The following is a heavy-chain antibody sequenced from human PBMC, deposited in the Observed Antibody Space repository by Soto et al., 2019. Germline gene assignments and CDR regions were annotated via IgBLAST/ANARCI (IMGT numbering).Heavy chain of an antibody. Sequence: GESLKISCKGSGYSFTSYWISWVRRMPGKGLEWMGRIDPSDSYTNYSPSFQGHVTISADKSISTAYLQWSSLKASDTAMYYCASHYDSSPWGAFDIWRQGTMVTVSS. CDR3: ASHYDSSPWGAFDI. CDR2: IDPSDSYT. CDR1: GYSFTSYW. J-gene: IGHJ3*02. D-gene: IGHD3-22*01. V-gene: IGHV5-10-1*01.